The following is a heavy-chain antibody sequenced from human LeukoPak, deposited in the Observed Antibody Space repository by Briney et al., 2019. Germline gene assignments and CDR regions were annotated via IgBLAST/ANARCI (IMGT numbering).Heavy chain of an antibody. CDR1: GFTFSSYG. J-gene: IGHJ4*02. V-gene: IGHV3-30*18. CDR3: AKGPIVGAPPYFDY. Sequence: QPGRSLRLSCAASGFTFSSYGMHWVRQAPGKGLEWVAVISYDGSNKYYADSVKGRFTISRDNSKNTLYLQMNSLRAEDTAVYYCAKGPIVGAPPYFDYWGQGTLVTVSS. CDR2: ISYDGSNK. D-gene: IGHD1-26*01.